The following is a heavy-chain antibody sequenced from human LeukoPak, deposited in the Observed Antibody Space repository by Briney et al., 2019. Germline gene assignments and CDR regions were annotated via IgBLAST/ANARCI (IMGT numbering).Heavy chain of an antibody. CDR1: GGSISSYY. V-gene: IGHV4-59*01. Sequence: SETLSLTCTVSGGSISSYYWSWIRQPPGKGLEWIGYIYYSGSTNYNPSLKSRVTISVDTSKNQFSLKLSSATAADTAVYYCARDLGPRVFDYWGQGTLVTVSS. D-gene: IGHD6-13*01. CDR2: IYYSGST. J-gene: IGHJ4*02. CDR3: ARDLGPRVFDY.